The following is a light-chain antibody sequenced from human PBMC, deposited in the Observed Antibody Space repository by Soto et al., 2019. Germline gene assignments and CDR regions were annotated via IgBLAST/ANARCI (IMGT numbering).Light chain of an antibody. V-gene: IGKV3-20*01. CDR2: GAS. CDR1: QSVRSNY. CDR3: QHYGSSAYT. J-gene: IGKJ2*01. Sequence: EFVLTQSPGTLSLSPGERATLSCRASQSVRSNYLAWYQQKPGQSPRLLIYGASNRATGIPDRFSGSGSGTDFTLTISRLEPEDFAVFYCQHYGSSAYTFGLGTTLEIK.